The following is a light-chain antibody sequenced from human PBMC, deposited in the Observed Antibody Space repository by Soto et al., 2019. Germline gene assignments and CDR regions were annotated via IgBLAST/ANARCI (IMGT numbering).Light chain of an antibody. CDR2: AAS. CDR1: QGIKND. V-gene: IGKV1-6*01. CDR3: QQYYSYPRT. J-gene: IGKJ1*01. Sequence: AIQMTQSPSSLAASVGNRVTITFRASQGIKNDLGWYQQTPGKPPKILIYAASTLQSGVPSRFSGSGSGTDFTLTISCLQSEDFSTYYCQQYYSYPRTFGQGTKVDIK.